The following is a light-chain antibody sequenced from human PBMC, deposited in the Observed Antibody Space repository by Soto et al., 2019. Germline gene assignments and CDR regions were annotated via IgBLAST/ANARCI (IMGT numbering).Light chain of an antibody. CDR3: QHYYNSWT. J-gene: IGKJ1*01. CDR1: QSVGGN. CDR2: DAS. Sequence: TVMTQSPAALSVSPGDRASLSCRASQSVGGNLAWYQLKPGQSPRLLIYDASTRATGIPDRFTGSGSGTEFTLTIASLQSDDVAVYYCQHYYNSWTFGQGTQVEIK. V-gene: IGKV3-15*01.